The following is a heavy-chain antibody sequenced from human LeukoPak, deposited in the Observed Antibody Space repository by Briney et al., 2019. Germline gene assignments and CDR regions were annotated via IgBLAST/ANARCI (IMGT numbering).Heavy chain of an antibody. J-gene: IGHJ5*02. CDR3: ARVITTVDGNWFDP. CDR1: GASFSSCSYY. Sequence: SETLSLTCTVSGASFSSCSYYWVWVRPPPGKGLEWIGSVNYSGTTYYSASLKSRVAISMDTSKNQFSLSLTSVTAADPAVYSCARVITTVDGNWFDPGGQGTLLTVYS. D-gene: IGHD4-23*01. V-gene: IGHV4-39*01. CDR2: VNYSGTT.